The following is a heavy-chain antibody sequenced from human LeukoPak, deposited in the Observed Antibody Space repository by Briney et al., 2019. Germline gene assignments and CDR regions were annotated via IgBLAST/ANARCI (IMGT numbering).Heavy chain of an antibody. D-gene: IGHD3-10*01. CDR3: ARTLVRGIGDAFEI. Sequence: ASVKVSCKASGYTFTSYGVSWVRQAPGQGLEWMGWISAYNGNTIYAHKLQGRVTMTTDTSTSTAYMELRSLRSDDTAVYYCARTLVRGIGDAFEIWGQGTMVTVSS. CDR1: GYTFTSYG. V-gene: IGHV1-18*01. J-gene: IGHJ3*02. CDR2: ISAYNGNT.